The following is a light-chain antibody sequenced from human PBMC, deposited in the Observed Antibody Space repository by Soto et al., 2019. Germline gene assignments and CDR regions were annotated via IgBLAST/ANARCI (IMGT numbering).Light chain of an antibody. V-gene: IGKV4-1*01. CDR3: LQSLSIPRT. CDR2: WAS. CDR1: QSLLYSSNQKNY. J-gene: IGKJ1*01. Sequence: DIVMTQSPDSLAVSLGERATINCKSSQSLLYSSNQKNYLAWYQRKSGQPPKLLMYWASTRESGVPDRFSGRGSGTDCTLPLSSLQAHDAALYYCLQSLSIPRTFGQGTTVET.